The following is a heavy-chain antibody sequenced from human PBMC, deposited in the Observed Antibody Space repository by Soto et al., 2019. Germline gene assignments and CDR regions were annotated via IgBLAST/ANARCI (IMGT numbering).Heavy chain of an antibody. CDR2: ISSSSSTL. J-gene: IGHJ6*02. CDR1: GFPFSSYS. V-gene: IGHV3-48*02. CDR3: ARGPLSSSWYREFDNYYYGMDV. Sequence: GGSLRLSCAASGFPFSSYSMNWVRQAPGKGLEWVSYISSSSSTLYYADSVKGRFTISRDNAKSSLYLQMNSLRDEDTAVYYCARGPLSSSWYREFDNYYYGMDVWGQGTTVTVSS. D-gene: IGHD6-13*01.